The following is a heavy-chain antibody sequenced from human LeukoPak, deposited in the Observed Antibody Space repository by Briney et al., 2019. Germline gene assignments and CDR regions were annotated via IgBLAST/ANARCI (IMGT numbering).Heavy chain of an antibody. CDR3: AKDALRGYDSSGGWFDP. D-gene: IGHD3-22*01. CDR1: GFTFSSYG. V-gene: IGHV3-30*18. Sequence: GGSLRLSCAASGFTFSSYGMHWVRQAPGKGLEWVAVISYDGSNKYYADSVKGRFTISRDNSKNTLYLQMNSLRAEDTAVYYCAKDALRGYDSSGGWFDPWGQGTLVTASS. CDR2: ISYDGSNK. J-gene: IGHJ5*02.